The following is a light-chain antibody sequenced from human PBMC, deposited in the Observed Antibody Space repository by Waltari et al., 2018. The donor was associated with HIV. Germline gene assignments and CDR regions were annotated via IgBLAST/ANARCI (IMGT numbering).Light chain of an antibody. Sequence: QSVLTQPPSASATPGQRVVISCSGTWQDIGSSFVYWYQLLPGTTPKLLISRNDQRPSGVPDRFSGSKSDYSASLAVTDLRSEDEGDYYCSTWDNRLGTYIFGGGTKLTVL. J-gene: IGLJ2*01. CDR1: WQDIGSSF. V-gene: IGLV1-47*01. CDR3: STWDNRLGTYI. CDR2: RND.